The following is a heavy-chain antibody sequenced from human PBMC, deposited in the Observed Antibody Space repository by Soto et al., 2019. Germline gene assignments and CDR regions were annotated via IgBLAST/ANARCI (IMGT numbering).Heavy chain of an antibody. CDR2: ISGRDDTT. J-gene: IGHJ4*02. Sequence: GGSLRLSCAASGFTFSSYAMTWVRQAPGKGLEWVSTISGRDDTTYYADSVKGRFTISRDNSKNTLYLQMNSLRAEDTAVYYCAKDPSFFSDYYAHWGQGTLVTVSS. D-gene: IGHD3-22*01. CDR1: GFTFSSYA. V-gene: IGHV3-23*01. CDR3: AKDPSFFSDYYAH.